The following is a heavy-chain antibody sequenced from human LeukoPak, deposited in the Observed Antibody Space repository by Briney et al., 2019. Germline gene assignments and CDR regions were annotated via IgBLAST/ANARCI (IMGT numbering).Heavy chain of an antibody. Sequence: SETLSLTCTVSGGSISSTSYYWGWIRQPPGKGLEWIGRIYTSGSTNYNPSLKSRVTISVDTSKNQFSLKLSSVTAADTAVYYCARVHDDFWSGRNGAFDIWGQGTMVTVSS. D-gene: IGHD3-3*01. CDR2: IYTSGST. V-gene: IGHV4-61*02. CDR3: ARVHDDFWSGRNGAFDI. CDR1: GGSISSTSYY. J-gene: IGHJ3*02.